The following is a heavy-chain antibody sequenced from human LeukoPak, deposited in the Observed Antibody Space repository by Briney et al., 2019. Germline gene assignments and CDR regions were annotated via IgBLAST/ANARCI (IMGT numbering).Heavy chain of an antibody. CDR1: GGSISSYY. Sequence: SETLSLTCTVSGGSISSYYWSWIRQPPGKGLKWIGYIYYSGSTNYNPSLKSRVTISVDTSKNQFSLKLSSVTAADTAVYYCARVRYFDWLWFDYWGQGTLVTVSS. V-gene: IGHV4-59*08. CDR3: ARVRYFDWLWFDY. CDR2: IYYSGST. J-gene: IGHJ4*02. D-gene: IGHD3-9*01.